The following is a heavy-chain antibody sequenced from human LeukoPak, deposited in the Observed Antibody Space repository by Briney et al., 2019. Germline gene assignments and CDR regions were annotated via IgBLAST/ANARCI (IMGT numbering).Heavy chain of an antibody. CDR2: IIHSGST. V-gene: IGHV4-39*01. CDR1: GGSISSNTYY. Sequence: SETLSLTCTVSGGSISSNTYYWGWIRQPPGKGLEWIGNIIHSGSTYYNPSLKSRVTISVDTSKNQLSLRLSSVTAADAAVYYCARRPSGVIAAAGIYYFDYWGQGTLVTVSS. CDR3: ARRPSGVIAAAGIYYFDY. D-gene: IGHD6-13*01. J-gene: IGHJ4*02.